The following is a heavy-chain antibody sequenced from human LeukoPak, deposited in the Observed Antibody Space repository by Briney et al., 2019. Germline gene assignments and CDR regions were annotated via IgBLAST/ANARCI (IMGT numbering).Heavy chain of an antibody. CDR3: ERETSQKGAHYMDV. Sequence: SDTLSLTCTVSGGSISSYYWSGIRHPPGKGREGIGYIYYSGSTNYNPSLKRTVTISVDTSKNPFYLKLSSVTAADTAVYYCERETSQKGAHYMDVWGKGTTVTISS. CDR1: GGSISSYY. D-gene: IGHD3-16*01. CDR2: IYYSGST. J-gene: IGHJ6*03. V-gene: IGHV4-59*01.